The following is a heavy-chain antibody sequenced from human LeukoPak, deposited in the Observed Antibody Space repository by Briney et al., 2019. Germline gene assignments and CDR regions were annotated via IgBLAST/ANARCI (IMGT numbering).Heavy chain of an antibody. D-gene: IGHD2-8*01. V-gene: IGHV1-69*05. CDR3: ARSLFANYYYYYMDV. CDR2: IIPIFGTA. Sequence: GSSVKVSCKASGGTFSSYAISWVRQAPGQGLEWMGGIIPIFGTANYAQKFQGRVTITTDESTSTAYTELSSLRSEDTAVYYCARSLFANYYYYYMDVWGKGTTVTVSS. CDR1: GGTFSSYA. J-gene: IGHJ6*03.